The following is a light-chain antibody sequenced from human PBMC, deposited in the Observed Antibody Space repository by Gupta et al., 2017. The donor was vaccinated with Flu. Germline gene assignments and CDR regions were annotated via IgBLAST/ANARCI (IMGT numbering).Light chain of an antibody. CDR3: QSYDSRLGGYV. CDR2: GNN. V-gene: IGLV1-40*01. J-gene: IGLJ1*01. Sequence: VTISCTGSNSNIGAEFDVPWYKKLQATAPKLLIYGNNNRPSGVPDRFSGSKSGTSASLAITGLQAEDEADYYCQSYDSRLGGYVFGGGTGVIVL. CDR1: NSNIGAEFD.